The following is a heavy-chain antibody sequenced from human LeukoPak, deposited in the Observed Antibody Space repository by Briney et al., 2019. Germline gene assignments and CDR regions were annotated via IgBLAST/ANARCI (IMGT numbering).Heavy chain of an antibody. J-gene: IGHJ3*02. CDR2: IWYDESNK. CDR3: ARRQGDGFDI. CDR1: GFTFTNYG. V-gene: IGHV3-33*08. Sequence: PGGSLRLSCAASGFTFTNYGMHWVRQAPGKGLEWVAPIWYDESNKYYADSVKGRFTISRDNSKNTLYLQMNSLRAEDTAVYYCARRQGDGFDIWGQGTMVTVSS.